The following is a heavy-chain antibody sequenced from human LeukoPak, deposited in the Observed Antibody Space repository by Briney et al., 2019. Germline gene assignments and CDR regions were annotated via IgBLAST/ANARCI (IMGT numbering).Heavy chain of an antibody. Sequence: GGSLRLSCAASGFTFSSYAMSWVRQAPGKGLEWVSAVSASGGSTYYADSVKGRFTISRDNSKNTLYLQMNSLRAEDTALYYCAKDATPYYDFWSGYSNWGQGTLVTVSS. CDR3: AKDATPYYDFWSGYSN. CDR2: VSASGGST. V-gene: IGHV3-23*01. D-gene: IGHD3-3*01. J-gene: IGHJ4*02. CDR1: GFTFSSYA.